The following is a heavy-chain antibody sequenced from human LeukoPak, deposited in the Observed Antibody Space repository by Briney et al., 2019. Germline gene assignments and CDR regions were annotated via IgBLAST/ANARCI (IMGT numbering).Heavy chain of an antibody. CDR1: GRSISSYY. CDR3: ARSEGYCSGGSCYGTGVKEIDY. Sequence: SETLSLTCTVSGRSISSYYGRWIRQPSGKGREWIEYIYYSGYTNYNPSLKRRVSISVATSKNQFSLKLRYVTAADTAVYYCARSEGYCSGGSCYGTGVKEIDYWGQGTLVTVSS. J-gene: IGHJ4*02. D-gene: IGHD2-15*01. V-gene: IGHV4-59*08. CDR2: IYYSGYT.